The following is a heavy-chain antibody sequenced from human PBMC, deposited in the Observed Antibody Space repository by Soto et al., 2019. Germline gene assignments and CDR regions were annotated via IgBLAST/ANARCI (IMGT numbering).Heavy chain of an antibody. Sequence: EVQLVESGGGLVQPGGSLRLSCAASGFTVSSNYMSWVRQAPGKGLEWVSVIYSGGSTYYADSVKGRFTISRDNSKNTLYLQMNGLRAEDTAVYYCARALPRYFWSGPTDAFDIWGQGTMVTVSS. V-gene: IGHV3-66*01. J-gene: IGHJ3*02. CDR3: ARALPRYFWSGPTDAFDI. CDR2: IYSGGST. CDR1: GFTVSSNY. D-gene: IGHD3-3*01.